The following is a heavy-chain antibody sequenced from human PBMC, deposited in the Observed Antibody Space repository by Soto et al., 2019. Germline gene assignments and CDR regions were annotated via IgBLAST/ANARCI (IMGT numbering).Heavy chain of an antibody. J-gene: IGHJ5*02. CDR1: GYSFRSYG. CDR3: ARAGIMLLGWFDP. Sequence: PGASVKVSCKASGYSFRSYGIQWVRQAPGQSLEWMGWINADNGDTKYSQNFQDRVTIIRDTSASTVYMELSSLRTEDTAVYYCARAGIMLLGWFDPWGQGSLVTVSS. D-gene: IGHD1-20*01. CDR2: INADNGDT. V-gene: IGHV1-3*01.